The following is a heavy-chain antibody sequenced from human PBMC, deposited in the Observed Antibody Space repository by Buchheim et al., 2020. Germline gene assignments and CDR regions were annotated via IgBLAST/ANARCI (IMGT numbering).Heavy chain of an antibody. CDR2: IWYDGSNK. D-gene: IGHD1-26*01. J-gene: IGHJ6*02. CDR1: GFTFSSYG. Sequence: QVQLVESGGGVVQPGRSLRLSCAASGFTFSSYGMHWVRQAPGKGLEWVAVIWYDGSNKYYADSVKGRFTISRDNSKTTLYLQMNSLRAEDTAVYYCAGEMFRTVGATKVQGYGMDVWGQGTT. V-gene: IGHV3-33*01. CDR3: AGEMFRTVGATKVQGYGMDV.